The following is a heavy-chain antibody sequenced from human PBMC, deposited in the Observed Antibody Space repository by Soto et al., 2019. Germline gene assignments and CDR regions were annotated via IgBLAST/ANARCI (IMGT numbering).Heavy chain of an antibody. CDR2: ISPKSANT. Sequence: QIQLVQSGAELKKPGASVKVSCEASGYSFSKYDISWLRQAPGQGPEWMGRISPKSANTNYAQKFQGRVTMTADTSTSTAYMELRGLRSDGTAVYYCATSYDSGFDPWGQGTLVTVSS. CDR1: GYSFSKYD. D-gene: IGHD5-12*01. CDR3: ATSYDSGFDP. V-gene: IGHV1-18*04. J-gene: IGHJ5*02.